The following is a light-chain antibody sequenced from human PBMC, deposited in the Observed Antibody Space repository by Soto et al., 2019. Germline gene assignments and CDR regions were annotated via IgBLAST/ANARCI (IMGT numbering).Light chain of an antibody. V-gene: IGLV1-44*01. CDR3: ATWDDSRKGV. J-gene: IGLJ1*01. CDR1: SSNIESHA. Sequence: QSVLTQPPSASGTPGQRITISCSGSSSNIESHAVNWFQQVPGTAPKLLIKTNKQRPSGVPDRFSGSKSGASASLAISGLQSEDEATYYCATWDDSRKGVFGTGTKLTVL. CDR2: TNK.